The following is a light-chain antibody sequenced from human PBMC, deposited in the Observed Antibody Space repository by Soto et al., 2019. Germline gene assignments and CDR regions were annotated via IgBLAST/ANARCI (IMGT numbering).Light chain of an antibody. CDR3: ATWDDSLNVNWV. J-gene: IGLJ3*02. CDR2: SDN. CDR1: SSNIGSNT. Sequence: QSVLTQPPSASGTPGQRVTISCSGSSSNIGSNTVNWYQQLPGTAPKLLIYSDNQRSSGVSDRFSGSKSGTSASLAISGLQSEDGADYYCATWDDSLNVNWVFGGGTKLTVL. V-gene: IGLV1-44*01.